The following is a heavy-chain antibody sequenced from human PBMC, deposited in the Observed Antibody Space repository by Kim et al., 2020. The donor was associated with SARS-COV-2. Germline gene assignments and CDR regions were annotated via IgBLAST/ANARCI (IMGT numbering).Heavy chain of an antibody. J-gene: IGHJ4*02. CDR1: GFTFSNAW. Sequence: GGSLRLSCAASGFTFSNAWMSWVRQAPGKGLEWVGRIKSKTDGGTTDYAAPVKGRFTISRDDSKNTLYLQMNSLKTEDTAVYYCTTEGPNSGSYSFYWGQGTLVTVSS. CDR2: IKSKTDGGTT. CDR3: TTEGPNSGSYSFY. D-gene: IGHD1-26*01. V-gene: IGHV3-15*01.